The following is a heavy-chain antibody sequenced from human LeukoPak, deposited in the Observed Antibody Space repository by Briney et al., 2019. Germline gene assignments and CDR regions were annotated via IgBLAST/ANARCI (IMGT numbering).Heavy chain of an antibody. CDR3: ARGAGLRNWFDP. V-gene: IGHV4-30-4*08. CDR2: IYYSGST. J-gene: IGHJ5*02. CDR1: GGSISSGDYY. Sequence: SQTLSLTCTVPGGSISSGDYYWSWIRQPPGKGLEWIGYIYYSGSTYYNPSLKSRVTISVDTSKNQFSLKLSSVTAADTAVYYCARGAGLRNWFDPWGQGTLVTVSS. D-gene: IGHD6-13*01.